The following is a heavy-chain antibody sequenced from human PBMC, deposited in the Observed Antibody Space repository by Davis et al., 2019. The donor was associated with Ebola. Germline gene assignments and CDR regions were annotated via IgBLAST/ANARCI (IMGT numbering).Heavy chain of an antibody. D-gene: IGHD5-18*01. Sequence: SETLSLTCTVSGGSISYYFWNCIRQAPGKGLEWIGDIYFSGSTKYNPSLKSRVTISVDTSKNQFSLKLNSVTAADTAVYYCARANTAMFQPEIDYWGQGTLVTVSS. J-gene: IGHJ4*02. CDR1: GGSISYYF. CDR3: ARANTAMFQPEIDY. V-gene: IGHV4-59*01. CDR2: IYFSGST.